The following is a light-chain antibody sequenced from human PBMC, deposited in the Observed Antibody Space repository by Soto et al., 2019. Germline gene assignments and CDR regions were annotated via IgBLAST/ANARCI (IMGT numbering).Light chain of an antibody. J-gene: IGLJ1*01. CDR2: EVN. Sequence: QSALTQPASVSGSPGQSITISCGGTSSDVGAYIYVSWYQQFPGKAPKLIIYEVNNRPSGVSDRFSGSKSDTTAYLTISGLQAEDEAAYYCSSYSDSDTKVFGTGTKVTVL. V-gene: IGLV2-14*03. CDR3: SSYSDSDTKV. CDR1: SSDVGAYIY.